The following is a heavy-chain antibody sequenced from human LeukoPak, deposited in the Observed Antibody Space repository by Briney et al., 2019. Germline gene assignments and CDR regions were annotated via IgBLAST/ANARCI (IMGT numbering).Heavy chain of an antibody. J-gene: IGHJ6*02. CDR1: GGTFSSYA. CDR3: ARVGEWFGPEPLPPV. V-gene: IGHV1-69*04. CDR2: IIPILGIA. Sequence: GASVKVSCKASGGTFSSYAISWVRQAPGQGLEWMGRIIPILGIANYAQKFQGRVTITADKSTSTAYMELSSLRSEDTAVYYCARVGEWFGPEPLPPVWGQGTTVTVSS. D-gene: IGHD3-10*01.